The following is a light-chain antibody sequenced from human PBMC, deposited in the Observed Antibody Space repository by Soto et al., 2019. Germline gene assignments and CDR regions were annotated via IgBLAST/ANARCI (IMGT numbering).Light chain of an antibody. CDR2: GAS. V-gene: IGKV3-15*01. Sequence: EIVMTQSPATLSVSPGERATLSCRASQSVSSNLAWYQQKPGQAPRLLIYGASTRATGIPARFSGSGSGTEFTLTISRLETGDFAVFYCQQYGTSEIIFGQGTRLEI. J-gene: IGKJ5*01. CDR3: QQYGTSEII. CDR1: QSVSSN.